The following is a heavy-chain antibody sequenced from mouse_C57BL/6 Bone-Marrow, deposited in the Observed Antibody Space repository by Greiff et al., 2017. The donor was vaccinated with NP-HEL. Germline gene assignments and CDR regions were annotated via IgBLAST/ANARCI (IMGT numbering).Heavy chain of an antibody. CDR1: GYAFSSSW. V-gene: IGHV1-82*01. CDR3: ARFYGDYDGYWYFDV. J-gene: IGHJ1*03. Sequence: QVHVKQSGPELVKPGASVKISCKASGYAFSSSWMNWVKQRPGKGLEWIGRIYPGDGDTNYNGKFKGKATLTADKSSSTAYMQLSSLTSEDSAVYFCARFYGDYDGYWYFDVWGTGTTVTVSS. CDR2: IYPGDGDT. D-gene: IGHD2-4*01.